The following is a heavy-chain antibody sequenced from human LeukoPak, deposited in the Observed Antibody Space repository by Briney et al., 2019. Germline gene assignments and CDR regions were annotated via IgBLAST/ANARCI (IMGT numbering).Heavy chain of an antibody. V-gene: IGHV3-30*02. D-gene: IGHD3-10*01. Sequence: QSGGSLRLSCAASGFTFSSYGMHWVRQAPGKGLEWVAFIRYDGSNKYYADSVKGRFTISRDNAKNSLYLQMNSLRAEDTAVYYCARITSFDYWGQGTLVTVSS. J-gene: IGHJ4*02. CDR3: ARITSFDY. CDR2: IRYDGSNK. CDR1: GFTFSSYG.